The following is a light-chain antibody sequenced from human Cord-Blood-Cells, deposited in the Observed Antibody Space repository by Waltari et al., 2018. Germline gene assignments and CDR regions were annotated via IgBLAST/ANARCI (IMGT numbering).Light chain of an antibody. CDR2: AVS. J-gene: IGLJ3*02. CDR3: SSYAGSNNWV. CDR1: SSDVGGYNY. Sequence: QSALTQPPYASGSPGQSVTISCTGTSSDVGGYNYVSWYQPHPGKAPKLMIYAVSKRPSGVPDRFSGSKSGNTASLTVSGLQAEDEADYYCSSYAGSNNWVFGGGTKLTVL. V-gene: IGLV2-8*01.